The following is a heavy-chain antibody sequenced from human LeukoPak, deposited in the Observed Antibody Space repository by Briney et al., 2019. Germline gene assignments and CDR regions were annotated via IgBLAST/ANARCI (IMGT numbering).Heavy chain of an antibody. V-gene: IGHV3-21*01. Sequence: GGSLRLSCAASGSTLSNYSINWVRQAPGKGLEWVSSISSSSSYIYYADSVKGRFTISRDNAKNSLYLQMNSLRAEDTAVYYCARWSMATNGYYFDYWGQGTLVTVSS. D-gene: IGHD5-24*01. CDR2: ISSSSSYI. CDR1: GSTLSNYS. CDR3: ARWSMATNGYYFDY. J-gene: IGHJ4*02.